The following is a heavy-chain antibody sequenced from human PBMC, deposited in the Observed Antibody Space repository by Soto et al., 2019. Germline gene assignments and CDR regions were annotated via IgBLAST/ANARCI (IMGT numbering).Heavy chain of an antibody. CDR2: ISYDGSNK. J-gene: IGHJ4*02. D-gene: IGHD1-26*01. CDR3: AKKGGASLPGYFDY. CDR1: GFTFSSYG. Sequence: PGGSLRLSCAASGFTFSSYGMHWVRQAPGKGLEWVAVISYDGSNKYYADSVKGRFTISRDNSKNTLYLQMNSLRAEDTAVYYCAKKGGASLPGYFDYWGQGTLVTVSS. V-gene: IGHV3-30*18.